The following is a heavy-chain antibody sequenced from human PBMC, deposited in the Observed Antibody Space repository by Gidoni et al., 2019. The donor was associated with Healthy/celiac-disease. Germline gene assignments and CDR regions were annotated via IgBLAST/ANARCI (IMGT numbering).Heavy chain of an antibody. CDR1: GFPFSNYY. J-gene: IGHJ3*02. Sequence: QVQLVESGGGLVKPGGSLRLSCAASGFPFSNYYMSWIRQAPGKGLEWVSYISSSGSTIYYADSVKGRFTISRDNAKNSLYLQMNSLRAEDTAVYYCASGNYYDSSGYSTNAFDIWGQGTMVTVSS. V-gene: IGHV3-11*01. CDR3: ASGNYYDSSGYSTNAFDI. CDR2: ISSSGSTI. D-gene: IGHD3-22*01.